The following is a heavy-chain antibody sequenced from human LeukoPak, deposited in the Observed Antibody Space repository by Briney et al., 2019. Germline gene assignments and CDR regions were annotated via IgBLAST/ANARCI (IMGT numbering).Heavy chain of an antibody. D-gene: IGHD3-22*01. V-gene: IGHV3-30*04. CDR3: ARDVRAAPHYDFFHYGMDV. CDR1: ELIFSDYA. J-gene: IGHJ6*02. Sequence: PGRSLRLSCAASELIFSDYAIHWVRQAPGKGLEWVALMTYDGSNKYYADSVKGRFTLSRDISKNTLYLQMNSLRAEDTAVYYCARDVRAAPHYDFFHYGMDVWGPGTTVTVAS. CDR2: MTYDGSNK.